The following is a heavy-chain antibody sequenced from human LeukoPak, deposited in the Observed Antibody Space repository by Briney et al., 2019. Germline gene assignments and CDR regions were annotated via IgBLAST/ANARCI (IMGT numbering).Heavy chain of an antibody. Sequence: GGSLRLSCAVSGFTFSRYAMSWVRQAPGKGLEWVSTISGGGGGTYYRDSVKGRFTISRDNSKNTLYVQMNSLRAENTAVYYCAKGGYYYDAGGKDDAFDIWGQGITVTVSS. CDR1: GFTFSRYA. CDR3: AKGGYYYDAGGKDDAFDI. J-gene: IGHJ3*02. D-gene: IGHD3-22*01. CDR2: ISGGGGGT. V-gene: IGHV3-23*01.